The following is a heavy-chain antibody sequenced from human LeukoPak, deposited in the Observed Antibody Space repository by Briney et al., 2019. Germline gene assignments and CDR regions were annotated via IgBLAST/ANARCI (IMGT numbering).Heavy chain of an antibody. J-gene: IGHJ4*02. D-gene: IGHD4-11*01. V-gene: IGHV1-69*05. CDR2: IIPMFGAT. CDR3: ARGSYSDYIFDY. CDR1: GGIFSSYG. Sequence: SVKVSCKASGGIFSSYGINWVRQAPGQGLEWMGRIIPMFGATNYAQKFQGRVTVTTDESTSTAYMELNSLRSEDTAVYYCARGSYSDYIFDYWGQGTLVTVSS.